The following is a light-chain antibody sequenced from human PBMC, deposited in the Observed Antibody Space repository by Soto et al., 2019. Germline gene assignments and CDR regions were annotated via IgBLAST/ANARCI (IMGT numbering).Light chain of an antibody. J-gene: IGLJ2*01. V-gene: IGLV2-14*03. CDR3: SSYSSDATHVV. Sequence: QSALTQPASVSGSPGHSITISCTGTSSDIGGLFNYVSWYQQHPGKAPKLLIYDVNVRPSGVSDRFSGSKSGNTASLTISGLQAEDEAAYFCSSYSSDATHVVFGGGTKLTVL. CDR2: DVN. CDR1: SSDIGGLFNY.